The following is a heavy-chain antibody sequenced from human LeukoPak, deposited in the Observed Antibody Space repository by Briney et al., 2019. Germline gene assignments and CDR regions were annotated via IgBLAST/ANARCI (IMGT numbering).Heavy chain of an antibody. Sequence: PSETLSLTCTVSGGSISSGSYYWSWIRQPAGKGLEWIGRIYTSGSTNYNPSLKSRVTISIDTSKNQFSLRLSSVTAADTAVYYCARGSRVRGVTLNFYYYMDVWGKGTTVTISS. J-gene: IGHJ6*03. D-gene: IGHD3-10*01. CDR3: ARGSRVRGVTLNFYYYMDV. V-gene: IGHV4-61*02. CDR1: GGSISSGSYY. CDR2: IYTSGST.